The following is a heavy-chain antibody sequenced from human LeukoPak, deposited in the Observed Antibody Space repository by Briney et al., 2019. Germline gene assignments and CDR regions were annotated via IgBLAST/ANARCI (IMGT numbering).Heavy chain of an antibody. Sequence: AALKVSCRASGYSFTSNYIHWVRQAPGQGLEWMGMIYPRDGSTSYAQKFQGRVTVTRDTSTSTVHMELSGLRSEDTAVYYCARDLEAFDYWGQGTLVTVSS. CDR3: ARDLEAFDY. J-gene: IGHJ4*02. V-gene: IGHV1-46*01. CDR1: GYSFTSNY. CDR2: IYPRDGST.